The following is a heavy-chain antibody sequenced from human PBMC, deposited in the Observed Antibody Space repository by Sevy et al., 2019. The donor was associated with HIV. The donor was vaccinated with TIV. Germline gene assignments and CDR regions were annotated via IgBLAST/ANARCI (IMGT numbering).Heavy chain of an antibody. J-gene: IGHJ4*02. CDR1: GFTVNDKY. CDR3: VSRFWSYRRGWSYFDY. Sequence: GGSLRLSCAISGFTVNDKYIIWVRQAPGKGLEWVSVIFSSGFTYYADSAKGRFTISRANSKNTVDLQMNSVRAEDTFAYYCVSRFWSYRRGWSYFDYWGQGTLVTVSS. D-gene: IGHD6-19*01. V-gene: IGHV3-66*02. CDR2: IFSSGFT.